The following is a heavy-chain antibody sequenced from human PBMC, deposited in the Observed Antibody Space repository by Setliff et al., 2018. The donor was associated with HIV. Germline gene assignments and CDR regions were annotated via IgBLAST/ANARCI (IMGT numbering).Heavy chain of an antibody. V-gene: IGHV1-18*01. J-gene: IGHJ6*03. D-gene: IGHD6-19*01. CDR2: ISAYNGNT. CDR3: ARELYSSGWGVYYYYYMDV. Sequence: ASVKVSCKASGYTFTSYGISWVRQAPGQGLEWMGWISAYNGNTNSAQKVQGRVTMTTDTSTSTAYMELRSLRSDDTAVYYCARELYSSGWGVYYYYYMDVWGKGTTVTVSS. CDR1: GYTFTSYG.